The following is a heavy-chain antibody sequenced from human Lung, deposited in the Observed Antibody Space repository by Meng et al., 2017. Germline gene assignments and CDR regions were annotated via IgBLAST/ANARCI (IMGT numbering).Heavy chain of an antibody. J-gene: IGHJ5*02. CDR2: IGHSGFT. CDR1: GGSISTSGYY. D-gene: IGHD6-19*01. CDR3: VRSSAWVRTGFDP. V-gene: IGHV4-39*01. Sequence: QLPESGPGRWKPPDALSLTCSVSGGSISTSGYYWGWIRQPPGKGLEWIGSIGHSGFTYYTPSLKSRVAVSLDTSKSQFSLMLTSVTAADTAVYYCVRSSAWVRTGFDPWGQGTLVTVSS.